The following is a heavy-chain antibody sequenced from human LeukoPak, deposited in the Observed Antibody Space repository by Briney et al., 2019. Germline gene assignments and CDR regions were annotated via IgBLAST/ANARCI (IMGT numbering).Heavy chain of an antibody. J-gene: IGHJ4*02. CDR3: AKTPKIRGVSNFDY. CDR2: ISGSGGST. CDR1: GFTFSSYA. Sequence: GRSLRLSCAASGFTFSSYAMSWVRQAPGKGLEWVSGISGSGGSTYYADSVKGRFTISRDNSKNTVYLQMNSLRTEDTAVYYCAKTPKIRGVSNFDYWGQGTLVTVSS. V-gene: IGHV3-23*01. D-gene: IGHD3-10*01.